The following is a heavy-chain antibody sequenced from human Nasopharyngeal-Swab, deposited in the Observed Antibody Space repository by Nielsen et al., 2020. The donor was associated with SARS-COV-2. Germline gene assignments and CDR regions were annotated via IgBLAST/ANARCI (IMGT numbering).Heavy chain of an antibody. CDR2: ISAYNGYT. D-gene: IGHD6-19*01. J-gene: IGHJ5*02. CDR3: ARDGYRSGWYPNWFDP. Sequence: ASVKVSCKASGYTFTNFGIGWLRQAPGEGLEWMGWISAYNGYTNYAQNLQGRVTMTADTSTDTAYMELRSLKSDDTAVYYCARDGYRSGWYPNWFDPWGQGTLVTVSS. V-gene: IGHV1-18*04. CDR1: GYTFTNFG.